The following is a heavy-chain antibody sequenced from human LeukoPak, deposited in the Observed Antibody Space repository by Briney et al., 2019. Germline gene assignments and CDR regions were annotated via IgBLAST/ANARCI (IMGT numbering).Heavy chain of an antibody. CDR1: GFTVSSNS. D-gene: IGHD2-8*02. CDR3: ARDWGGMPFDS. V-gene: IGHV3-66*01. CDR2: ISSGGGT. J-gene: IGHJ4*02. Sequence: GGSLSLSCAASGFTVSSNSMSWVRQAPGTGLEWVSLISSGGGTYYADSVKGRFTISRDNSKNTLYLQMNSLRAEDTAVFYCARDWGGMPFDSWGQGPLVTVSS.